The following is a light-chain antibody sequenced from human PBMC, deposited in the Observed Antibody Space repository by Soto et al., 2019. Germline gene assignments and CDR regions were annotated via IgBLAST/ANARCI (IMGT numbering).Light chain of an antibody. CDR3: SSYTSSSFVV. V-gene: IGLV2-14*01. CDR2: DVS. CDR1: SSVVGGYNY. J-gene: IGLJ2*01. Sequence: QSALTQPASVSGSPGQSITISCTGTSSVVGGYNYVSWYQQHPGKAPKLMIYDVSNRPSGVSNRFSGSKSGNTASLTISGLQAEDEADYYCSSYTSSSFVVFGGGTQLTVL.